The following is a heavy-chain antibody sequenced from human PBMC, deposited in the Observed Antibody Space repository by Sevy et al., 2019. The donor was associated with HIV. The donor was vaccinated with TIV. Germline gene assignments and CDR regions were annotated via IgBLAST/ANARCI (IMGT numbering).Heavy chain of an antibody. CDR3: AREVVDTAMVTYGIDV. CDR1: GFTVSSNY. CDR2: IYSGGST. V-gene: IGHV3-53*01. D-gene: IGHD5-18*01. J-gene: IGHJ6*02. Sequence: GGSLRLSCAASGFTVSSNYMSWVRQAPGKGLEWVSVIYSGGSTYYADSVKGRFTISRDNSKNTLYLQMNSLRAEDTAVYYCAREVVDTAMVTYGIDVWGQGTTVTVSS.